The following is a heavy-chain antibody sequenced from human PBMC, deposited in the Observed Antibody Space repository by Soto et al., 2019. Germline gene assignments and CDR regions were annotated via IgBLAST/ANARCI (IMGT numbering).Heavy chain of an antibody. Sequence: SGPTLVNPTETLTLTCTVSGFSLSNARMGVSWIRQPPGKALEWLAHIFSNDEKSYSTSLKSRLTISKDTSKSQVVLTMTNMDPVDTATYHCARILRPPVSSSWYVDYWGQGTLVTVSS. V-gene: IGHV2-26*01. CDR3: ARILRPPVSSSWYVDY. CDR1: GFSLSNARMG. J-gene: IGHJ4*02. D-gene: IGHD6-13*01. CDR2: IFSNDEK.